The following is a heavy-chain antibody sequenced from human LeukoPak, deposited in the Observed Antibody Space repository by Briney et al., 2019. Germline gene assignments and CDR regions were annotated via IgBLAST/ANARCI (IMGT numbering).Heavy chain of an antibody. CDR3: AKKGYAGSGTYSYYFDY. CDR2: ISGDSKYI. CDR1: GFTFSRYT. D-gene: IGHD3-10*01. V-gene: IGHV3-21*01. J-gene: IGHJ4*02. Sequence: GGSLRLSCAGSGFTFSRYTFNWVRQAPGRGLEWVSAISGDSKYIYYTDSVKGRFTISRDNARNSVYLQMNSLGVEDTAVYYCAKKGYAGSGTYSYYFDYWGQGTLVTVSS.